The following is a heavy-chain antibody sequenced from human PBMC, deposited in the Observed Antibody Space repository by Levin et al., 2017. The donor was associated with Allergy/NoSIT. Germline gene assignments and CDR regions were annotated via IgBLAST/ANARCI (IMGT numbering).Heavy chain of an antibody. CDR2: FDPEDGET. CDR3: ATHDRTSGYYASDY. V-gene: IGHV1-24*01. CDR1: GYTLTELS. Sequence: VASVKVSCKVSGYTLTELSMHWLRQAPGKGLEWMGGFDPEDGETIYAQKFQGRVTMTEDTSTDTAYMELNSLRSEDTAVYYCATHDRTSGYYASDYWGQGTLVTVSA. D-gene: IGHD3-22*01. J-gene: IGHJ4*02.